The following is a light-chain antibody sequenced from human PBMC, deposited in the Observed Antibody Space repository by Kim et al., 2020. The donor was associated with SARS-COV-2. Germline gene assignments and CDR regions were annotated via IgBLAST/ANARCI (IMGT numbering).Light chain of an antibody. CDR3: QSYDSSLSGSKV. Sequence: RVTISRTGSDSNIGAGYDVHWYQQRPGTAPKLLISGHNNRPSVVPDRFSLSKSGTSASLAITGLQAEDEADYYCQSYDSSLSGSKVFGGGTQLTVL. CDR2: GHN. V-gene: IGLV1-40*01. CDR1: DSNIGAGYD. J-gene: IGLJ2*01.